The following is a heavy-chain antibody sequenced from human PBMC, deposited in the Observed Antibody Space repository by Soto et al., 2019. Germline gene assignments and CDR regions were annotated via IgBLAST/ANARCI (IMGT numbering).Heavy chain of an antibody. Sequence: GESLKISCKGSGYSFTTYWIGWVRQMPGKGLEWMGIIYPGDSDTRYSPSFQGQVTISADKSISTAYLQWSSLKASDTAMYYCARVIGYCSSTTCNGAFDICGQGTMVTVSS. V-gene: IGHV5-51*01. J-gene: IGHJ3*02. D-gene: IGHD2-2*01. CDR3: ARVIGYCSSTTCNGAFDI. CDR1: GYSFTTYW. CDR2: IYPGDSDT.